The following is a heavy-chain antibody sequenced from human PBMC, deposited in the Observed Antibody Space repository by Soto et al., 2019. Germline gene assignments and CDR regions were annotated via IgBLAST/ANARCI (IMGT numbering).Heavy chain of an antibody. Sequence: PSETLSLTCTVSGGSISSGDYYWSWIRQPPGKGLEWIGYIYYSGSTYYNPSLKSRVTISVDTSKNQFSLKLSSVTAADTAVYYCARVNSLGATATFDYWGQGTLVTVSS. D-gene: IGHD1-26*01. J-gene: IGHJ4*02. CDR2: IYYSGST. CDR3: ARVNSLGATATFDY. V-gene: IGHV4-30-4*02. CDR1: GGSISSGDYY.